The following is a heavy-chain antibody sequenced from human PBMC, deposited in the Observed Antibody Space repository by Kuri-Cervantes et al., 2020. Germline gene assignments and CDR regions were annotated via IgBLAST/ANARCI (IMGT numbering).Heavy chain of an antibody. Sequence: GGSLTLSCAASGFTFSSYSMNWVRQAPGKGLEWVSSISSSSSYIYYADSVKGRFTISRDNAKNSLYLQMNSLRAEDTAVYYCARDDMTTVTTEDYWGQGTLVTVSS. D-gene: IGHD4-17*01. CDR3: ARDDMTTVTTEDY. V-gene: IGHV3-21*01. CDR1: GFTFSSYS. J-gene: IGHJ4*02. CDR2: ISSSSSYI.